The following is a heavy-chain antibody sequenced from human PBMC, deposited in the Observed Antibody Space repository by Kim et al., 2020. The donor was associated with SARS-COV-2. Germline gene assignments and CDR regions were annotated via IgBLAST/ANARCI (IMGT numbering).Heavy chain of an antibody. CDR1: GFTFSAYD. CDR2: ITKSSTTI. Sequence: GGSLRLSCATSGFTFSAYDMNWVRQAPGKGLEWLSFITKSSTTIYYADSVEGRFTISRDNAKNSLFLQMNSLRDEDTALYYCVRDRMGGAFDILGQGT. CDR3: VRDRMGGAFDI. D-gene: IGHD3-16*01. V-gene: IGHV3-48*02. J-gene: IGHJ3*02.